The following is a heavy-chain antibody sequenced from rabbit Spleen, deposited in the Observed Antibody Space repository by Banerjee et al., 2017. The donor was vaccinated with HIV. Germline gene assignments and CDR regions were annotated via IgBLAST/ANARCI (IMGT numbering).Heavy chain of an antibody. CDR3: AREKSGIVGYDL. Sequence: EQLEESGGGLVKPEGSLTLTCKASGVSFSSGYDMCWVRQAPGKGLEWIACIYVGSSGSTWYASWAKGRFTISKTSSTTVTLQMTSLTVADTATYFCAREKSGIVGYDLWGPGTLVTVS. CDR2: IYVGSSGST. CDR1: GVSFSSGYD. J-gene: IGHJ4*01. D-gene: IGHD6-1*01. V-gene: IGHV1S45*01.